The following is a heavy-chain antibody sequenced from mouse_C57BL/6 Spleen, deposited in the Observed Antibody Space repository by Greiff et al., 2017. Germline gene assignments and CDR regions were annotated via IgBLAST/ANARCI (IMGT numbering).Heavy chain of an antibody. CDR2: IYPGGGYT. J-gene: IGHJ1*03. Sequence: QVQLKESGAELVRPGTSVKMSCKASGYTFTNYWIGWAKQRPGHGLEWIGDIYPGGGYTNYNEKFKGKATLTADKSSSTAYMQFSSLTSADSAIYYCARYGYGSSYGYFDVWGTGTTVTVSS. CDR3: ARYGYGSSYGYFDV. D-gene: IGHD1-1*01. V-gene: IGHV1-63*01. CDR1: GYTFTNYW.